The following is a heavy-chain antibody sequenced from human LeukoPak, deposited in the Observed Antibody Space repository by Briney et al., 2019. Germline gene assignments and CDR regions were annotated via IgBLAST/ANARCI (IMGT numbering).Heavy chain of an antibody. D-gene: IGHD2-8*02. CDR3: ANLRTGTSDVFDI. J-gene: IGHJ3*02. Sequence: SQTLSPTCAISGDTVSSKRAACNWIRQSPLRGLEWLGRTFYRSKWNNDYAVSVKGRITIKPDTSKNQFSPQLNSVTPEDTAVYYCANLRTGTSDVFDIWGQGTMVTVSS. V-gene: IGHV6-1*01. CDR2: TFYRSKWNN. CDR1: GDTVSSKRAA.